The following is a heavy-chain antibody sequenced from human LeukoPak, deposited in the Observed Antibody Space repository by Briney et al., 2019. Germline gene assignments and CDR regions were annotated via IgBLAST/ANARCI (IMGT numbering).Heavy chain of an antibody. D-gene: IGHD5-24*01. V-gene: IGHV3-23*01. Sequence: RGSLRLSCAPSGSTFSIYALSSVRQTPREGLECSSGIIGAGTTYYANSVKGRFTVSRDQASKTVFLRMNRLRAEASAVYYCAKDLRQGDGYWDIDYWGQGALVTVSS. J-gene: IGHJ4*02. CDR1: GSTFSIYA. CDR2: IIGAGTT. CDR3: AKDLRQGDGYWDIDY.